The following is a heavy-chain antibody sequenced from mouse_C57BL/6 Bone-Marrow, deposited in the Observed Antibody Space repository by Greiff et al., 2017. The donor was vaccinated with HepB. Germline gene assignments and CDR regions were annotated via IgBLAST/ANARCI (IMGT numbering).Heavy chain of an antibody. V-gene: IGHV1-64*01. CDR1: GYTFTSYW. Sequence: QVQLQQPGAELVKPGASVKLSCKASGYTFTSYWMHWVKQRPGQGLEWIGMIHPNSGSTNYNEKFKSKATLTVDKSSSTAYMQLSSLTSEDSAVYYCARGATTVVATRYYAMDYWGQGTSVTVSS. J-gene: IGHJ4*01. D-gene: IGHD1-1*01. CDR3: ARGATTVVATRYYAMDY. CDR2: IHPNSGST.